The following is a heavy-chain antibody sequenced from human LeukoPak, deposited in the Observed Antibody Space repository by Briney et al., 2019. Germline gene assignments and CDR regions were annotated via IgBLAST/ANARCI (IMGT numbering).Heavy chain of an antibody. CDR2: ISAYNGNT. D-gene: IGHD3-22*01. CDR3: ARGGCDYYDSSGYYPFDY. J-gene: IGHJ4*02. CDR1: GYTFTSYG. V-gene: IGHV1-18*01. Sequence: GASVKVSCKASGYTFTSYGISWVRQAPGQGLEWMGWISAYNGNTNYAQKLQGRVTMTTDTSTSTAYMELRSLRSDDTAVYYCARGGCDYYDSSGYYPFDYWGQGTLVTVSS.